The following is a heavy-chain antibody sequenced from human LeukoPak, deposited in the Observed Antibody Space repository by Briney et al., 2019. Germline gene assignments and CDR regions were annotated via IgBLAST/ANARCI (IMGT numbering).Heavy chain of an antibody. CDR1: GFTFSSYW. Sequence: GGSLRLSCAASGFTFSSYWMHWVRQAPGKGLVWVSRMNGDGSDTDYADSVKGRFTISRDNAKNTLYLQMNSLRAEDTAVYYCTRDCGGTSCRGTAFDIWGQGTKVTVSS. CDR3: TRDCGGTSCRGTAFDI. CDR2: MNGDGSDT. D-gene: IGHD2-2*01. J-gene: IGHJ3*02. V-gene: IGHV3-74*01.